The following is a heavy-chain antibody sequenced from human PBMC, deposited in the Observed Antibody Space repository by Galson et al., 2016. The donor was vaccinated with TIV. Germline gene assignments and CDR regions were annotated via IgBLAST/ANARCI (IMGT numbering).Heavy chain of an antibody. D-gene: IGHD2/OR15-2a*01. CDR3: ATVGNPAYFKF. CDR2: IKSETDDGTT. Sequence: CAVSGFTLRNAWMSWVRQAPGKGLEWVGRIKSETDDGTTNYAAPVKGRFTISRDDSENTLYLQLSSLNAEDTAVYYCATVGNPAYFKFWGQGTLVTVSS. CDR1: GFTLRNAW. J-gene: IGHJ4*02. V-gene: IGHV3-15*06.